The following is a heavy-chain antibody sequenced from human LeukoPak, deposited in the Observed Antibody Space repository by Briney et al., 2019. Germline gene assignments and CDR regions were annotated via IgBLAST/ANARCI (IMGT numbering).Heavy chain of an antibody. Sequence: ASVKVSCKASGYTFTGYYMHWVRQAPGQGLEWMGWINPYNGGTNYAQKFQGRVTMTRDTSISTAYMELSSLRSDDTAVYYCARLDDSTGIFDDWGQGTLVTVSS. J-gene: IGHJ4*02. CDR1: GYTFTGYY. D-gene: IGHD3-22*01. V-gene: IGHV1-2*02. CDR3: ARLDDSTGIFDD. CDR2: INPYNGGT.